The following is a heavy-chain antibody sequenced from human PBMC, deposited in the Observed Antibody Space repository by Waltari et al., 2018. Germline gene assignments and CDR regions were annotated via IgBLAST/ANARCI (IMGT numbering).Heavy chain of an antibody. CDR3: AKGPYCSGGNCYQPYFDY. J-gene: IGHJ4*02. D-gene: IGHD2-15*01. V-gene: IGHV3-23*01. CDR2: ISAGGDVT. CDR1: GLTCSNYV. Sequence: EVQLLESGGGLVQPGGSLRLSCVASGLTCSNYVMNWVRQAPGKGLEWVSAISAGGDVTYYADSVKGRFTISTDNSKNTLYLQMNSLRAEDTAVYYCAKGPYCSGGNCYQPYFDYWGQGTLVTVSS.